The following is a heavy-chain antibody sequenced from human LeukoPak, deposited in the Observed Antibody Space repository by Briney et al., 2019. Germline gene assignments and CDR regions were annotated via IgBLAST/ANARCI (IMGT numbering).Heavy chain of an antibody. D-gene: IGHD3-10*01. V-gene: IGHV1-69*01. Sequence: SVKVSCKASGGTFSNYAISWVRQAPGQGLEWMGGIIPIFATANYAQKFQGRVTITADESTSTVYMELSSLRSEDTAVYYCARDSEVRRNLWHYWGQGTLVTVSS. CDR2: IIPIFATA. CDR3: ARDSEVRRNLWHY. J-gene: IGHJ4*02. CDR1: GGTFSNYA.